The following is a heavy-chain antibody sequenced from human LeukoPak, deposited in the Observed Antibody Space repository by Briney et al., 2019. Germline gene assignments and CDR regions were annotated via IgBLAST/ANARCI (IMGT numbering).Heavy chain of an antibody. Sequence: GGSLRLSCVASGFSFSTYWMSWVRQAPGKGLEWVANIKQDGSEQYYVDSLKGRFTISRDNAKNSLYLQLNTVEADDTAMYYCARDSAGNDYWGQGTLVTVSS. D-gene: IGHD6-13*01. CDR3: ARDSAGNDY. V-gene: IGHV3-7*01. CDR1: GFSFSTYW. J-gene: IGHJ4*02. CDR2: IKQDGSEQ.